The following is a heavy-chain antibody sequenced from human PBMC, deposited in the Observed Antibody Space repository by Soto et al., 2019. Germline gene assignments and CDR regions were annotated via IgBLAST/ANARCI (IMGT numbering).Heavy chain of an antibody. Sequence: QLQLQESGPGLVKPSETLSLTCTVSGGSISSSSYYWGWIRQPPGKGLEWIGSIYYSGSTYYNPSLKSRVTISVDTSKNQFSLKLSSVTAADTAVYYCARDSSSWYVWFDPWGQGTLVTVSS. J-gene: IGHJ5*02. D-gene: IGHD6-13*01. CDR1: GGSISSSSYY. CDR2: IYYSGST. CDR3: ARDSSSWYVWFDP. V-gene: IGHV4-39*02.